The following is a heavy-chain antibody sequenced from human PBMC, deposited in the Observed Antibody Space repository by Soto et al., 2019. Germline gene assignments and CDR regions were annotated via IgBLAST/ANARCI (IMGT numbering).Heavy chain of an antibody. V-gene: IGHV1-8*01. CDR3: ARGFGAGVDY. D-gene: IGHD1-26*01. CDR2: VSPTRGST. CDR1: GYTFSDLD. Sequence: ASLKVSCTASGYTFSDLDINWVRQATGQGLEWLGWVSPTRGSTGYAQQFQGRVTMTTNTSITTAFMELHSLTSEDTDVYYCARGFGAGVDYWGQGSPVTVS. J-gene: IGHJ4*02.